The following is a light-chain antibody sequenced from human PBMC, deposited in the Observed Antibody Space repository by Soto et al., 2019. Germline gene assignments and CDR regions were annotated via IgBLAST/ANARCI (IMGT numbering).Light chain of an antibody. CDR2: GAF. V-gene: IGKV3-20*01. J-gene: IGKJ4*01. CDR1: QSVGRDY. Sequence: EIVLTPSPGTLSLSPGERATLYCWASQSVGRDYLAWYQQKPGQAPRLLIHGAFIRATGIPDRFSGSGSGTDFTLTISRLEPEDFAVYYCQQYAASPLTFGGGTKVDI. CDR3: QQYAASPLT.